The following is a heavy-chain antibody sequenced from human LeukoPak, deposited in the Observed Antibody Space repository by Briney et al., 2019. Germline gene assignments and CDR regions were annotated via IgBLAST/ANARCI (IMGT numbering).Heavy chain of an antibody. CDR2: IHSSGYT. CDR3: TKRKGPISGSYDYFDP. CDR1: GGSISGYY. Sequence: SETLSLTCTVSGGSISGYYWSWIRQPPGQGLEWIAYIHSSGYTNYNPSLKSRVTISVDTSKNQFSLKVTSVTAADTAMYYCTKRKGPISGSYDYFDPWGQGTLVTVSS. J-gene: IGHJ5*02. V-gene: IGHV4-4*09. D-gene: IGHD1-26*01.